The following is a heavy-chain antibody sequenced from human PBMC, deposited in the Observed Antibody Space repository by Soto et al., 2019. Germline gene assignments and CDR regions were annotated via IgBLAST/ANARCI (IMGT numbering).Heavy chain of an antibody. CDR3: AREIGYSGYDPTGFDP. J-gene: IGHJ5*02. CDR2: IIPILGIA. CDR1: GGTFSSYT. D-gene: IGHD5-12*01. Sequence: SVKVSCKASGGTFSSYTISWVRQAPGQGLEWMGRIIPILGIANYAQKFQGRVTITADKSTSTAYMELSSLRSEDTAVYYCAREIGYSGYDPTGFDPWGQGTLVTVSS. V-gene: IGHV1-69*04.